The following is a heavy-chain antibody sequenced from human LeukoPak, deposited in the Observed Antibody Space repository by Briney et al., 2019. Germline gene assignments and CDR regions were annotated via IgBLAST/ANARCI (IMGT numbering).Heavy chain of an antibody. V-gene: IGHV4-59*11. CDR2: IFYSGST. CDR1: GGSISSHY. Sequence: SETLSLTCTVSGGSISSHYWSWIRQPPGKGLEWIGYIFYSGSTNYNPSLKSRVTISVDTSKNQFSLKLSCVTAADTAVYYCARFRSTSWGYYYYYMDVWGKGTTVTVSS. J-gene: IGHJ6*03. D-gene: IGHD2-2*01. CDR3: ARFRSTSWGYYYYYMDV.